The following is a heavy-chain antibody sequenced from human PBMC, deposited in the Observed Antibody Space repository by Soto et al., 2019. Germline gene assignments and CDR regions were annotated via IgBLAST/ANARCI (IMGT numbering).Heavy chain of an antibody. D-gene: IGHD1-26*01. Sequence: QVQLVQSGAEVKKPGSSVKVSCKTSGGNFSTYSIVLVRQAPGEGLEWMGGIIPIFGTANYAQKFQDRVTITAYKSTNTAFMKLSSLKSEDTAMYYCASSSGNNYGVGTNYYFDYWGQGTLVTVSS. CDR2: IIPIFGTA. V-gene: IGHV1-69*06. CDR3: ASSSGNNYGVGTNYYFDY. J-gene: IGHJ4*02. CDR1: GGNFSTYS.